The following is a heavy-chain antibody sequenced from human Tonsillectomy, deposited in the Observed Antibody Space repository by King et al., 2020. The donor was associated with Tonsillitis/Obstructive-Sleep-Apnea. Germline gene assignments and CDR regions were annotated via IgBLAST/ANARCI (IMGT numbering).Heavy chain of an antibody. V-gene: IGHV3-49*04. J-gene: IGHJ4*02. D-gene: IGHD2-2*01. Sequence: VQLVESGGGLVQPGRSLRLSCTASGFTFGDYAMNWVRQAPGKGLEWVGFIRAKAYGGTTEYAASVKGRFTISRDDSKSIAYLQMISLKTEDTAIYYCTSLTGGCSSTSCPDYWGQGTLVTGSS. CDR3: TSLTGGCSSTSCPDY. CDR2: IRAKAYGGTT. CDR1: GFTFGDYA.